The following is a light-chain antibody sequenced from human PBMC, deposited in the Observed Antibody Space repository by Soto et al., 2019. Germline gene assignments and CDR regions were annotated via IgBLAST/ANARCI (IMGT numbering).Light chain of an antibody. CDR3: QQYGSSTWT. J-gene: IGKJ1*01. V-gene: IGKV3-20*01. CDR2: GAS. Sequence: EIVLTQSTGTLSLSPGERATLSCRASQSVSSSYLAWYQQKPGQAPRLLIYGASSRATGIPDRFSGSGSGTDFTLTISRLEPEDFAVYYCQQYGSSTWTFGQATKVE. CDR1: QSVSSSY.